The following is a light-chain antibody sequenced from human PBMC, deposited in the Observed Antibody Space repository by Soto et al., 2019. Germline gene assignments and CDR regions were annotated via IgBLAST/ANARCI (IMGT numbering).Light chain of an antibody. CDR1: QSISTY. V-gene: IGKV1-39*01. CDR2: AAS. CDR3: QQYQTYST. J-gene: IGKJ5*01. Sequence: EIQMSQSPSSLSASVGDRVTITCRASQSISTYLNWYQQTPGKAPKLLIYAASSLQSGVPSRFSGSGSGTDFTLTISSLQPDDFATYFCQQYQTYSTFGQGTRLGI.